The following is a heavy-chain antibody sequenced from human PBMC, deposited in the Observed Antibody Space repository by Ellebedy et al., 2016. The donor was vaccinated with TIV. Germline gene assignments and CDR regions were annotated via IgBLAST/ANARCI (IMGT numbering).Heavy chain of an antibody. Sequence: AASVKVSCKASGYTFTDYYIHWVRPAPGQGLEWVAWINPNDGGTAFAQKVQGRLILTGDTSITTAYMALNWLRSSDTAVYYCVRDLTNYGSSSYWGQGTLVTVSS. V-gene: IGHV1-2*02. CDR2: INPNDGGT. J-gene: IGHJ4*02. CDR1: GYTFTDYY. D-gene: IGHD3-22*01. CDR3: VRDLTNYGSSSY.